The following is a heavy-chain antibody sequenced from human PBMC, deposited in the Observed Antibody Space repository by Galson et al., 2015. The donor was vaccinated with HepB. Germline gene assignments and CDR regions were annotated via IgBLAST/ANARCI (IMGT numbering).Heavy chain of an antibody. J-gene: IGHJ3*02. V-gene: IGHV3-23*01. CDR3: AKYCEQYSSSPEAFDI. D-gene: IGHD6-6*01. CDR1: GFTFSSYA. CDR2: ISGSGGST. Sequence: SLRLSCAASGFTFSSYAMSWVRQAPGKGLEWVSAISGSGGSTYYADSVKGRFTISRDNSKNTLYLQMNSLRAEDTAVYYCAKYCEQYSSSPEAFDIWGQGTMVTVSS.